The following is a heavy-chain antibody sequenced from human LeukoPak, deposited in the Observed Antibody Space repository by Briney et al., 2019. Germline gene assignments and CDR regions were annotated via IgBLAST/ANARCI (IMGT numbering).Heavy chain of an antibody. J-gene: IGHJ5*02. CDR3: AKSGLWFGELSVNWFDP. D-gene: IGHD3-10*01. Sequence: GRSLRRYCAASGFTFSSYGMHWVRQAPGKGLEGVAVISYDGSNKYYADSVKGRFTISRDNSKNTLYLQMNSLRAEDTAVYYCAKSGLWFGELSVNWFDPWGQGTLVTVSS. V-gene: IGHV3-30*18. CDR2: ISYDGSNK. CDR1: GFTFSSYG.